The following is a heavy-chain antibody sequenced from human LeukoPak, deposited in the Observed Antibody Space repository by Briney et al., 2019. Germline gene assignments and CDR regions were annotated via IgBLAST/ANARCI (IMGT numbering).Heavy chain of an antibody. CDR2: ISDSGST. CDR1: GDSISSYY. CDR3: ARTRYSSGWFFDY. V-gene: IGHV4-59*01. J-gene: IGHJ4*02. D-gene: IGHD6-19*01. Sequence: SETLSLTCTVSGDSISSYYWSWIRQPPGKGLEWTGYISDSGSTHYNPSLKSRLTISVDTSKNQFSLKLSSVTAADTAVYYCARTRYSSGWFFDYWGQGTLVTVSS.